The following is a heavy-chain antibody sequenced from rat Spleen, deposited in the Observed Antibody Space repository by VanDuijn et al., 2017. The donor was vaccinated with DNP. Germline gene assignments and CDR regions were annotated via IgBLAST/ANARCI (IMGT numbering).Heavy chain of an antibody. CDR3: ARHVLPLRVWDY. CDR2: ISSGGGST. D-gene: IGHD1-4*01. Sequence: EVQLVESGGGLVQPGRSLKLSCAASGFTFSDYYMAWVRQAPKKGLEWVATISSGGGSTYYRDSVKGRFTVSRDNAKTTLYLQMNSLRSEDMATYYCARHVLPLRVWDYWGQGVMVTVSS. V-gene: IGHV5-22*01. CDR1: GFTFSDYY. J-gene: IGHJ2*01.